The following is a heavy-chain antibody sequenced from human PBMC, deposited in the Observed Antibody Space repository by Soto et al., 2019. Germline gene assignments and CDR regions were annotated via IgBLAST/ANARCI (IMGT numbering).Heavy chain of an antibody. Sequence: QVQLQESGPGLVKPSETLSLTCTVSGGSVSSGSYYWSWIRQPPGKGLEWIGYIYYSGSTNYNPSLQSRGTITVDTSKTQCSLKLSSVTAADTAVYYCASVSAVAAPEIDYWGQGTLVTVSS. J-gene: IGHJ4*02. CDR3: ASVSAVAAPEIDY. D-gene: IGHD6-19*01. V-gene: IGHV4-61*01. CDR2: IYYSGST. CDR1: GGSVSSGSYY.